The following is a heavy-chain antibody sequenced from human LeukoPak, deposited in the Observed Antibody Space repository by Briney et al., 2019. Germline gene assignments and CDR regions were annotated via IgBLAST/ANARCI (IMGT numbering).Heavy chain of an antibody. Sequence: PGGSLRLSCAASGFTFSSYGMHWVRQAPGKGLEWVAVISYDGSNKYYADSVRGRFTISRDNSRNTLYLQMNSLRAEGTAVYYCARGGYSSSWYHFDYWGQGTLVTVSS. J-gene: IGHJ4*02. D-gene: IGHD6-13*01. CDR1: GFTFSSYG. CDR2: ISYDGSNK. CDR3: ARGGYSSSWYHFDY. V-gene: IGHV3-30*03.